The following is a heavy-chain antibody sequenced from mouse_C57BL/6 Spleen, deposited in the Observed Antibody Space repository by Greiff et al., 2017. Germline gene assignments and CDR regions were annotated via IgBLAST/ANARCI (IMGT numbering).Heavy chain of an antibody. D-gene: IGHD2-4*01. CDR2: INPNNGGT. V-gene: IGHV1-18*01. Sequence: EVKLMESGPELVKPGASVKIPCKASGYTFTDYNMDWVKQSHGKSLEWIGDINPNNGGTIYNQKFKGKATLTVDKSSSTAYMELRSLTSEDTAVYDCARTGDYDPWCAYWGQGTLVTVSA. CDR1: GYTFTDYN. J-gene: IGHJ3*01. CDR3: ARTGDYDPWCAY.